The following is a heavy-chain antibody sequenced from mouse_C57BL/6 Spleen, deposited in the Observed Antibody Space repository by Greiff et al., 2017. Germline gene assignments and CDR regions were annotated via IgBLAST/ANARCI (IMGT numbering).Heavy chain of an antibody. CDR1: GYTFTSYC. V-gene: IGHV1-64*01. CDR3: ARGSSVGYFDV. Sequence: QVQLKQPGAELVKPGASVKLSCKASGYTFTSYCMHWVKQRPGQGLEWIGMIHPNSGSTNYNAKFKSKATLTVDKSSSTAYMQLSSLTSEDSAVYYCARGSSVGYFDVWGTGTTVTVSS. D-gene: IGHD1-1*01. J-gene: IGHJ1*03. CDR2: IHPNSGST.